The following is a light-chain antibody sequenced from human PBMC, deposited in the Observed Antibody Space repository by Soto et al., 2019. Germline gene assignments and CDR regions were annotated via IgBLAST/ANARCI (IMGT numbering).Light chain of an antibody. CDR2: EVS. Sequence: QSALTQPASVSGSPGQSITISCTGTSSDVGAYNYVSWFQQHPGKAPKLMIYEVSNRPSGISSRFSGSKSGNTASLTISGLQAEDDADYYCSSYTSTSTLVFGGGTMLTVL. CDR1: SSDVGAYNY. V-gene: IGLV2-14*01. J-gene: IGLJ2*01. CDR3: SSYTSTSTLV.